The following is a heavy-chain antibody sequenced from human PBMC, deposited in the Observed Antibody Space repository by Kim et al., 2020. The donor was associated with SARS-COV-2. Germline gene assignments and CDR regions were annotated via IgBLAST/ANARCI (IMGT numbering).Heavy chain of an antibody. Sequence: HYNPARESRVTISVDTSKNQFSRKLSSVTAADTAVYYCARGHSYGPFDYWGQGTLVTVSS. D-gene: IGHD5-18*01. J-gene: IGHJ4*02. CDR3: ARGHSYGPFDY. V-gene: IGHV4-34*01.